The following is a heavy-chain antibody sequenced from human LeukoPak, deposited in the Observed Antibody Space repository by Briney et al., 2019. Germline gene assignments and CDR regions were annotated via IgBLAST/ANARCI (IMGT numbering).Heavy chain of an antibody. CDR3: ALDTAMVLVPRGYYFDY. CDR1: GGTFSSYA. J-gene: IGHJ4*02. V-gene: IGHV1-69*13. D-gene: IGHD5-18*01. Sequence: ASVKVSCKASGGTFSSYAISWVRQAPGQGLEWMGGIIPIFGTANYAQKFQGRVTITADESTSTAYMELSSLRSEDTAVYYCALDTAMVLVPRGYYFDYWGQGTLVTVSS. CDR2: IIPIFGTA.